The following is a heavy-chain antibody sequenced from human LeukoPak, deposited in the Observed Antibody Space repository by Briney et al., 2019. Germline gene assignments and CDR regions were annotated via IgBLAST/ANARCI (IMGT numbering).Heavy chain of an antibody. D-gene: IGHD2-15*01. Sequence: SVKVSCKASGGTFSSYAISWVRQAPGQGLEWMGRIIPILGIANYAQKFQGRVTITADKSTSTAYMELSSLRSEATAVYYCAGNVSGGYLYFDYWAREPWSPSP. CDR3: AGNVSGGYLYFDY. CDR1: GGTFSSYA. J-gene: IGHJ4*02. V-gene: IGHV1-69*04. CDR2: IIPILGIA.